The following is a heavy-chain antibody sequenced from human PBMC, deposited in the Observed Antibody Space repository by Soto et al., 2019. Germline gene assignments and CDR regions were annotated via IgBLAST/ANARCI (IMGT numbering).Heavy chain of an antibody. CDR3: YSSGW. D-gene: IGHD6-19*01. Sequence: QVQLVESGGGVVQPGRSLRLSCAASGFTFSTFAMHWVRQAPGKGLEWVALISNDGITKYYAESVKGRFTISRDNSKNTLYLEMDSLRTEDTAVYYAYSSGWWGQGTRVTASS. V-gene: IGHV3-30*03. CDR2: ISNDGITK. CDR1: GFTFSTFA. J-gene: IGHJ4*02.